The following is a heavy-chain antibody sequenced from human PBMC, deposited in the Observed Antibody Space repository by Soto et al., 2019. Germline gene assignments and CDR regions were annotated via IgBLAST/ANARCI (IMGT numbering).Heavy chain of an antibody. D-gene: IGHD3-3*01. CDR2: IKSKTDGGTT. J-gene: IGHJ4*02. Sequence: PGGSLRLSCAASGFTFSNAWMSLVRQAPGQGLEWVGRIKSKTDGGTTDYAAPVKGRFTISRDDSKNTLYLQMNSLKTEDTAVYYCTTDLVVTIFGVVIYPDYWGQGTLVTVSS. V-gene: IGHV3-15*01. CDR1: GFTFSNAW. CDR3: TTDLVVTIFGVVIYPDY.